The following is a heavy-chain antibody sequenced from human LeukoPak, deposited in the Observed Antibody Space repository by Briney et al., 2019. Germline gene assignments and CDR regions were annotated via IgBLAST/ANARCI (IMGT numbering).Heavy chain of an antibody. CDR2: SYPDDSDT. CDR1: GYSFTNYW. CDR3: AKLGAYSSSWYGFVDY. V-gene: IGHV5-51*01. Sequence: GESLKISCKSSGYSFTNYWIGWVRQMPGKGLEWMGISYPDDSDTIYSPSFQGQVTISVDKSISTAYLQWSSLKASDTAMYYCAKLGAYSSSWYGFVDYWGQGTLVTVSS. D-gene: IGHD6-19*01. J-gene: IGHJ4*02.